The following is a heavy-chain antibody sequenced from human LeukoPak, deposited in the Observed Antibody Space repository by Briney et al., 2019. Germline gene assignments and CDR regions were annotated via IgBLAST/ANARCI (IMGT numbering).Heavy chain of an antibody. V-gene: IGHV1-69*04. CDR2: IIPILGIA. Sequence: SVKVSCKASGGTFSSYAISWVRQAPGQGLEWMGRIIPILGIANYAQKFQGRVTITADKSTSTAYMELSSLRSEDTAVYYCARESPVAGTRYFDYWGQGTLVTVSS. D-gene: IGHD6-19*01. CDR3: ARESPVAGTRYFDY. J-gene: IGHJ4*02. CDR1: GGTFSSYA.